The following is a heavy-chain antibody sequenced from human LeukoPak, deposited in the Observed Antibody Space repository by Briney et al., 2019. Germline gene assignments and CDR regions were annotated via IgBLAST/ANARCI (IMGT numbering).Heavy chain of an antibody. D-gene: IGHD3-3*01. V-gene: IGHV3-21*01. J-gene: IGHJ4*02. CDR3: ASSYDYWSGFNY. CDR2: MSSSSTHI. CDR1: GFTFSSYI. Sequence: GGSLRLSCAASGFTFSSYIMNWVRQAPGKGLEWVSSMSSSSTHIYYADSVKGRFTISRDNGKNSLYLQMNSLRVEDTAVYYCASSYDYWSGFNYWGQGTPVTVSS.